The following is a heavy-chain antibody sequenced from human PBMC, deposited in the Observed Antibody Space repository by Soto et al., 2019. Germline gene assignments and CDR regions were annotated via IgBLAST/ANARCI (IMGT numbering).Heavy chain of an antibody. V-gene: IGHV1-69*13. Sequence: SVKVACKASGGTFSSYAISWVRQAPGQGLEWMGGIIPIFGTANYAQKFQGRVTITADESTSTAYMELSSLRSEDTAVYYCARDSGGYSYGYSYYCYGRDVWGQGTTVTVSS. J-gene: IGHJ6*02. CDR1: GGTFSSYA. CDR2: IIPIFGTA. D-gene: IGHD5-18*01. CDR3: ARDSGGYSYGYSYYCYGRDV.